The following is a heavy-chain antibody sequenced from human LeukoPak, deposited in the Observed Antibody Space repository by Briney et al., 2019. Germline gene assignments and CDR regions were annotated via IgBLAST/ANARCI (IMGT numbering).Heavy chain of an antibody. CDR1: GYTFTSYG. CDR3: ARDTGPYDFWSGLDY. Sequence: ASVKVSCKASGYTFTSYGISWVRQAPGQGLEWMGWISAYNGNTNYAQKLQGRVTMTTDTSTSTAYMELRSLRSDDTAVYYCARDTGPYDFWSGLDYWGQGTLVTVSS. V-gene: IGHV1-18*01. J-gene: IGHJ4*02. D-gene: IGHD3-3*01. CDR2: ISAYNGNT.